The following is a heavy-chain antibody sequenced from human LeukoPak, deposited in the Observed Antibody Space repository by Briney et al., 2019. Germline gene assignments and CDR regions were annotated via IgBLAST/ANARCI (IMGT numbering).Heavy chain of an antibody. CDR2: ISGSGGST. CDR1: GFTFSSYA. V-gene: IGHV3-23*01. D-gene: IGHD3-22*01. Sequence: GGSLRLSCAASGFTFSSYAMSWVRQAPGKGLEWVSAISGSGGSTYHADSVKGRFTISRDNSKNTLYLQMNSLRAEDTAVYYCAKDPAIVVVYYFDYWGQGTLVTVSS. J-gene: IGHJ4*02. CDR3: AKDPAIVVVYYFDY.